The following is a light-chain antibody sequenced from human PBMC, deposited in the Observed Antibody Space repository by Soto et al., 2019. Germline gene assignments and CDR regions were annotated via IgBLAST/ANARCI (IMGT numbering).Light chain of an antibody. CDR2: RNN. V-gene: IGLV1-47*01. J-gene: IGLJ3*02. CDR3: AAWDDSLSGLV. CDR1: SSNIGSNY. Sequence: QPVLTQPPSASGTPGQRVTISCSGSSSNIGSNYVYWYQQLPGTAPKLLIYRNNQRPSGVPVRFSGSKSGTSASLAISGLRSEDEADYYCAAWDDSLSGLVFGGGTKLTVL.